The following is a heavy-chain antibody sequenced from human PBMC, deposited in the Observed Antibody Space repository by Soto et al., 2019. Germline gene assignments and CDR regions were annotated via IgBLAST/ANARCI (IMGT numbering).Heavy chain of an antibody. CDR1: GGSVSRGSYF. CDR3: ARGGELQFDY. J-gene: IGHJ4*02. Sequence: SETLSLTCTVSGGSVSRGSYFWSWIRQPPGKGLEWIGYTFYSGSTNYNPSLKSRVTISVDTSKNQFSLKLSSVTAADTAVYYCARGGELQFDYWGQGTLVTVSS. CDR2: TFYSGST. D-gene: IGHD1-1*01. V-gene: IGHV4-61*01.